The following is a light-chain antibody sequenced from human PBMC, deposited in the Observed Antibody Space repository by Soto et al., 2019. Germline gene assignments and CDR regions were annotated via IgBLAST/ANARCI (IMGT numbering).Light chain of an antibody. CDR2: SNN. Sequence: QAVVTQPPSASGTPGQRVTISCSGSSSNIGSNTVNWYQHLPGTAPKLLIYSNNQRPSGVPDRFSGSKSGTSASLAISGLHSEDEADYYCAAWDDSLSGGVFGGGTKLTVL. CDR3: AAWDDSLSGGV. V-gene: IGLV1-44*01. J-gene: IGLJ3*02. CDR1: SSNIGSNT.